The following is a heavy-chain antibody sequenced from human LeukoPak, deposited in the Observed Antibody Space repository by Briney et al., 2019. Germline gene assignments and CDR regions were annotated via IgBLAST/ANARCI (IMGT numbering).Heavy chain of an antibody. CDR3: AKGIDYGDYVLAY. J-gene: IGHJ4*02. CDR2: ISGSGGST. V-gene: IGHV3-23*01. CDR1: GFTVSSNY. Sequence: PGGSLRLSCAASGFTVSSNYISWVRQAPGKGLEWVSAISGSGGSTYYADSVKGRFTISRDNSKNTLYLQMNSLRAEDTAVYYCAKGIDYGDYVLAYWGQGTLVTVSS. D-gene: IGHD4-17*01.